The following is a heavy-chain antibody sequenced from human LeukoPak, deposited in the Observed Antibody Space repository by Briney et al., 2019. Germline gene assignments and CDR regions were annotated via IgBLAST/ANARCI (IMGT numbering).Heavy chain of an antibody. J-gene: IGHJ4*02. CDR2: IRSKRDAGTT. V-gene: IGHV3-15*01. D-gene: IGHD5-12*01. CDR3: VTVDKVVTLVR. CDR1: GFTFSQAW. Sequence: GGSLRLSCTASGFTFSQAWMSWVRQAPGKGPEWIGRIRSKRDAGTTDYAGPVKGRFTISRDDSKNTLYLQMDSLKTEDTAVYHCVTVDKVVTLVRWGQGTPVTVSS.